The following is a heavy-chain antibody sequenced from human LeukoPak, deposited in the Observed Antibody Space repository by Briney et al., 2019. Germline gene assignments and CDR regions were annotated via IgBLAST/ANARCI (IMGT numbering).Heavy chain of an antibody. J-gene: IGHJ4*02. CDR2: IWYDGSNK. CDR1: GFTFSSYG. CDR3: ARELGHYYDSSGFFDY. Sequence: GGSLRLSCAASGFTFSSYGMHWVRQAPGKGLEWVAVIWYDGSNKYYADSVKGRFTISRDNSKNTLYLQMNSLRAEDTAVYYCARELGHYYDSSGFFDYWGQGTLVTVSS. V-gene: IGHV3-33*01. D-gene: IGHD3-22*01.